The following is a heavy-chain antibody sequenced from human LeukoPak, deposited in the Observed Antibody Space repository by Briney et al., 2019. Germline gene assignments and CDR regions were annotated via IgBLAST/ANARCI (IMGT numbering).Heavy chain of an antibody. CDR3: AKDLFTMIVVVRPSFDI. Sequence: GGSLRLSCAASGFTFDDYAMHWVRQAPGKGLEWVSSISWNSGSIGYADSVKGRFTISRDNAKNSLYLQMNSLRAEDTAVYYCAKDLFTMIVVVRPSFDIWGQGTMVTVSS. CDR1: GFTFDDYA. V-gene: IGHV3-9*01. D-gene: IGHD3-22*01. CDR2: ISWNSGSI. J-gene: IGHJ3*02.